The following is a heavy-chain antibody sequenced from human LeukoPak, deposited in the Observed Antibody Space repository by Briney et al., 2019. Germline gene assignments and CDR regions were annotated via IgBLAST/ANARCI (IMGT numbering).Heavy chain of an antibody. D-gene: IGHD4-17*01. CDR2: FDPEDGET. CDR3: ATLNYGDYPW. CDR1: GYTLTELS. V-gene: IGHV1-24*01. Sequence: GASVKISCKVSGYTLTELSMHRVRQAPGKGLEWMGGFDPEDGETIYAQKFQGRVTMTEDTSTDTAYMELSSLRSEDTAVYYCATLNYGDYPWWGQGTLVTVSS. J-gene: IGHJ4*02.